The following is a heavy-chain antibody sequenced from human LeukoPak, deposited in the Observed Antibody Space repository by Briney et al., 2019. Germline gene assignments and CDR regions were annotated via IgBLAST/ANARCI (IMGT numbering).Heavy chain of an antibody. Sequence: SETLSLTGTVSGGSISRYYWSWIRQPPGKGLEWIGYIYYSGSTNYNPSLKSRVTISVDTSKNHFSLKLSSVTAADTAVYYCARAGQGDFWSGLRYFDYWGQGTLVTVSS. D-gene: IGHD3-3*01. V-gene: IGHV4-59*01. CDR3: ARAGQGDFWSGLRYFDY. CDR1: GGSISRYY. J-gene: IGHJ4*02. CDR2: IYYSGST.